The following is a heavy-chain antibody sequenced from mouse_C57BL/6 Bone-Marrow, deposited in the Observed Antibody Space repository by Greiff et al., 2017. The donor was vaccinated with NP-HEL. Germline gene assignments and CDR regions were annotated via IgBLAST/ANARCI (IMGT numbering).Heavy chain of an antibody. D-gene: IGHD1-1*01. Sequence: EVQGVESGGGLVKPGGSLKLSCAASGFTFSDYGMHWVRQAPEKGLEWVAYISSGSSTIYYADTVKGRFTISRDNAKNTLFLQMTSLRSEDTAMHYCARGIITTVVASYYAMDYWGQGTSVTVSS. CDR3: ARGIITTVVASYYAMDY. J-gene: IGHJ4*01. CDR1: GFTFSDYG. V-gene: IGHV5-17*01. CDR2: ISSGSSTI.